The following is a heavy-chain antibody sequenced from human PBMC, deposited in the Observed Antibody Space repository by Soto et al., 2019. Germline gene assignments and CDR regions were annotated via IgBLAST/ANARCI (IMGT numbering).Heavy chain of an antibody. Sequence: GGSLRLSCAASGFTFDDYAMHWVRQAPGKGLEWVSGISWNSGSIGYADSVKGRFTISRDNAKNSLYLQMNSLRAEDTALYYCAKDGLWFGELYYYMDVWGKGTTVTVSS. CDR3: AKDGLWFGELYYYMDV. V-gene: IGHV3-9*01. CDR2: ISWNSGSI. D-gene: IGHD3-10*01. CDR1: GFTFDDYA. J-gene: IGHJ6*03.